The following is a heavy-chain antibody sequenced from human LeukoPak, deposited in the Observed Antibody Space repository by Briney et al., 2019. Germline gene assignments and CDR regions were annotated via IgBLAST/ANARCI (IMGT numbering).Heavy chain of an antibody. Sequence: SETLSLTCAVYGGSFSGYYWGWIRQPPGKGLEWIGEINHSGSTNYNPSLKSRVTISVDTSKNQFSLKLSSVTAADTAVYYCARGEISTTGGHDAFDIWGQGTMVTVSS. CDR1: GGSFSGYY. D-gene: IGHD2/OR15-2a*01. V-gene: IGHV4-34*01. CDR3: ARGEISTTGGHDAFDI. J-gene: IGHJ3*02. CDR2: INHSGST.